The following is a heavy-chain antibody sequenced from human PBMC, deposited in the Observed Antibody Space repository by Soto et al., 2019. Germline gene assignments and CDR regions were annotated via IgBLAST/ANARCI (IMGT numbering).Heavy chain of an antibody. V-gene: IGHV3-30*03. Sequence: QVQLVESGGGVVQPGRSLRLSCAASGFTFSTYGMHWVRQAPGKGLECVAVISYDVSTKYYADSVKGRLTISRDNSKNTLYLQMNSLTAEDTAVYYCATNSYGYVSTYYFDYWGQGTLVTVSS. CDR3: ATNSYGYVSTYYFDY. J-gene: IGHJ4*02. D-gene: IGHD5-18*01. CDR1: GFTFSTYG. CDR2: ISYDVSTK.